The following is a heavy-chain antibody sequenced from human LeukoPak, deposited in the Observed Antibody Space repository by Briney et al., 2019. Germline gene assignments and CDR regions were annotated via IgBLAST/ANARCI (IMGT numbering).Heavy chain of an antibody. V-gene: IGHV4-4*09. CDR3: ARFYSGPSGWFVLWYFDL. Sequence: KPSETLSLTCTVSGGSVSSYYWSWVRQPPGKGLEWIGHIYSSENTKYNSSLKSRVTMSLDTSKNRFFLKLSSVTAADTPVYYCARFYSGPSGWFVLWYFDLWGRGTLVTVCS. CDR1: GGSVSSYY. D-gene: IGHD6-19*01. CDR2: IYSSENT. J-gene: IGHJ2*01.